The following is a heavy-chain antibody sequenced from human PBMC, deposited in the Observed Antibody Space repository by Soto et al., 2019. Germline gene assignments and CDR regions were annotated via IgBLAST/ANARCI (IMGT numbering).Heavy chain of an antibody. CDR2: IGGIDGNT. CDR1: GFTFNLYA. D-gene: IGHD2-21*02. V-gene: IGHV3-23*01. Sequence: GGSLRLSCAASGFTFNLYAMMWVRQAPGKGLEWVSVIGGIDGNTYYAESVKGRFTISRDNSKNTLYLQMNSLRAEDTAVYYCARGINFGGNSRAFDSWGRGTLVTVSS. CDR3: ARGINFGGNSRAFDS. J-gene: IGHJ4*02.